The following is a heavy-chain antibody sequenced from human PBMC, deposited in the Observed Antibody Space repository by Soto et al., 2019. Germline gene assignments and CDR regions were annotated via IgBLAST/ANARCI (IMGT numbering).Heavy chain of an antibody. Sequence: PGGSLRLSCAASGFTFSSYTMHWVRQTPGRGLEWVADISYDGSNKYYADTVKGRITISRDNSKNTLYLQMNSLRAEDTTVYYCLRPNAAGITMIVVVPGFYGMDVWGQGTTVTVSS. CDR2: ISYDGSNK. CDR1: GFTFSSYT. J-gene: IGHJ6*02. CDR3: LRPNAAGITMIVVVPGFYGMDV. D-gene: IGHD3-22*01. V-gene: IGHV3-30*04.